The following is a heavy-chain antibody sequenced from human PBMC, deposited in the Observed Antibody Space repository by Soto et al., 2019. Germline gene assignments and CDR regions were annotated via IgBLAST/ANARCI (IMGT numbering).Heavy chain of an antibody. Sequence: HPGGSLRLSCAASGFTFSSYAMSGVRQAPGKGLEWVSAISGSGGSTYYADSVKGRFTISRDNSKNTLYLQMNSLRAEDTAVYYCAKDQGGGYSGYDYPPDAFDIWGQGTMVTVSS. CDR2: ISGSGGST. D-gene: IGHD5-12*01. V-gene: IGHV3-23*01. CDR3: AKDQGGGYSGYDYPPDAFDI. J-gene: IGHJ3*02. CDR1: GFTFSSYA.